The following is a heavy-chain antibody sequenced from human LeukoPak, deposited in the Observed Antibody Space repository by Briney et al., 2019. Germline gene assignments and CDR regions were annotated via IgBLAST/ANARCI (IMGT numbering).Heavy chain of an antibody. CDR3: ARDKFCSDTGSCNIGLFDF. V-gene: IGHV4-34*01. CDR2: INHRGSS. J-gene: IGHJ4*02. D-gene: IGHD2-15*01. CDR1: GGSFSGCY. Sequence: SETLSLTCGLFGGSFSGCYWTSLRLPPGGGVGWIGEINHRGSSHYLPSLRSRVTMSVDTSKTQFSLKLTSVTAADTAVYYCARDKFCSDTGSCNIGLFDFWGQGALVTVSS.